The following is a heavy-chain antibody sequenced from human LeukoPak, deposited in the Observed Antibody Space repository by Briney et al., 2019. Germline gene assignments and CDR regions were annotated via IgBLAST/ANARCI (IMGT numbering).Heavy chain of an antibody. Sequence: SETLSLTCTVSGGSISSSSYYWGWIRQPPGTGLEWIGSIYYSGSTYYNPSLKSRVTISVDTSKNQFSLKLSSVTAADTAVYYCAGTYYDYVWGSYRYDYWGQGTLVTVSS. CDR1: GGSISSSSYY. CDR3: AGTYYDYVWGSYRYDY. V-gene: IGHV4-39*07. J-gene: IGHJ4*02. CDR2: IYYSGST. D-gene: IGHD3-16*02.